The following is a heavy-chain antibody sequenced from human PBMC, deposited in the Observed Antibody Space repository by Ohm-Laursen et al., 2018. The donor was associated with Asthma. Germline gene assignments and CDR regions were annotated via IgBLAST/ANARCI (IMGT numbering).Heavy chain of an antibody. CDR2: ISYDGSNK. J-gene: IGHJ6*02. CDR1: GFTFSSYA. D-gene: IGHD3-9*01. Sequence: SLRLSCAASGFTFSSYAMHWVRQAPGKGLEWVAVISYDGSNKYYADSVKGRFTISRDNSKNTVYLQMNSLRDGDTAVYYCARGCMTGWIYYNAMDVWGQGTTVTVSS. CDR3: ARGCMTGWIYYNAMDV. V-gene: IGHV3-30-3*01.